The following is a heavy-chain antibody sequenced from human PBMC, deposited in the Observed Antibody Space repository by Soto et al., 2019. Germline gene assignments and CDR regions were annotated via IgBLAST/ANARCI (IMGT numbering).Heavy chain of an antibody. V-gene: IGHV4-59*01. Sequence: SETLSLTCTVSGFSISSYYWSWIRQSTGKGLEWIGYIYYSGSTDYNPSLKSRVTISVDTSKNQFSLKLSSVTAADTAVYYCARGYTSGWYYFDYWGQGTLVTVSS. J-gene: IGHJ4*02. D-gene: IGHD6-19*01. CDR1: GFSISSYY. CDR3: ARGYTSGWYYFDY. CDR2: IYYSGST.